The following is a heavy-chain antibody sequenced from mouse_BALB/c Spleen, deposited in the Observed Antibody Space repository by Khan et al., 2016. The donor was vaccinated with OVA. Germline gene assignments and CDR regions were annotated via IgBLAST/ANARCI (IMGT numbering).Heavy chain of an antibody. V-gene: IGHV5-6-5*01. CDR3: ARDYDYGTEYFDV. J-gene: IGHJ1*01. CDR1: GFTFRSYA. D-gene: IGHD1-1*01. Sequence: EVELVESGGGLVKPGGSLKLSCAASGFTFRSYAMSWVRQTPEQRLEWVATISSGGSTYYSDSVKGRFTISRDDANNIRNLQMSIRRFEAADMYYCARDYDYGTEYFDVWGAGTTVTVSS. CDR2: ISSGGST.